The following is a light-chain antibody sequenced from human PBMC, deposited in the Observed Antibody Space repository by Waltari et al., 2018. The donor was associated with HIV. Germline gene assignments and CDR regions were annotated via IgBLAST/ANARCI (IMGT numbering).Light chain of an antibody. CDR2: GAS. Sequence: DIQMTQSPSSLSASVGDRVTITCRASQGVRHDLGWYQQKPGKAPKRLIYGASSLQSGVPSRFGGSGSGTEFTLTISSLQPEDFASYYCLKYNSYPRTIGQGTKVEIK. J-gene: IGKJ1*01. V-gene: IGKV1-17*01. CDR1: QGVRHD. CDR3: LKYNSYPRT.